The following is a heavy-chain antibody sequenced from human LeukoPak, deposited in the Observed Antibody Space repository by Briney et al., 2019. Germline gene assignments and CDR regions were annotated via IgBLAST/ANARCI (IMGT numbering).Heavy chain of an antibody. CDR2: ISTYNGNT. CDR1: GYTFTDYY. J-gene: IGHJ5*02. Sequence: ASVKVSCKASGYTFTDYYINWVRQAPGQGLEWMGWISTYNGNTNYAQKLQGRVSMTTDTSTSTAYMELRSLRSDDTAVYYCARGANYDILTGYNWFDPWGQGTLVTVSS. D-gene: IGHD3-9*01. CDR3: ARGANYDILTGYNWFDP. V-gene: IGHV1-18*04.